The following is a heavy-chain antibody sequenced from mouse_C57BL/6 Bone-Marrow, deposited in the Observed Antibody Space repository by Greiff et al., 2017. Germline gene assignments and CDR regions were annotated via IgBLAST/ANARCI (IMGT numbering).Heavy chain of an antibody. CDR2: ISNLAYSI. CDR3: ARRCDGYYEDWYFDV. V-gene: IGHV5-15*01. D-gene: IGHD2-3*01. Sequence: EVKLMESGGGLVQPGGSLKLSCAASGFTFSDYGMAWVRQAPRKGPEWVAFISNLAYSIYYAATVTGRFTISRENAKNTLYLEMSRLRSEDTAMYYCARRCDGYYEDWYFDVWGTGTTVTVSS. CDR1: GFTFSDYG. J-gene: IGHJ1*03.